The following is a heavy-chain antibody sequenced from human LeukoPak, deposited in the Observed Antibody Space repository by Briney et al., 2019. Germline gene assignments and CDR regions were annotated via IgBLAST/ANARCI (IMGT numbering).Heavy chain of an antibody. CDR1: GASLRGYY. Sequence: SETPPHTCRDPGASLRGYYWCWMRQPPGTGLGWIGHMYYRGGTTNTPYLQSRASIPLHTSNKHFSRKFSSVAAADTAGYYCAGTGLFFDYRSQGTLVTVSS. J-gene: IGHJ4*02. V-gene: IGHV4-59*01. CDR2: MYYRGGT. CDR3: AGTGLFFDY. D-gene: IGHD7-27*01.